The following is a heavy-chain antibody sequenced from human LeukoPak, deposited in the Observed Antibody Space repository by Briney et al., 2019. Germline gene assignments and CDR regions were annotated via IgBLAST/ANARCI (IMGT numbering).Heavy chain of an antibody. CDR2: VYNSGTT. CDR3: ARDAY. J-gene: IGHJ4*02. CDR1: GVSIGSHY. V-gene: IGHV4-59*11. Sequence: SETLSLTCTVTGVSIGSHYWSWIRQSPGKGLEWIGCVYNSGTTVYNPSLTGRVTISVDTSKNQYSLNLRSVTAADAAVYYCARDAYWGQGILVTVSS.